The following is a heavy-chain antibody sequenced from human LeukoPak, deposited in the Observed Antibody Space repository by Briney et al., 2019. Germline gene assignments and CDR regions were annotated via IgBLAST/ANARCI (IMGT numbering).Heavy chain of an antibody. J-gene: IGHJ4*02. Sequence: GGSLRLSCAASGFTFSSYWMHWVRQAPGKGLVWVSRINSDGSSTSYADSVKGRFTISRDNAKNTLYLQMNSLRAEDTAVYYYEGRRMSSGVDYWGQGTLVTVSS. CDR3: EGRRMSSGVDY. CDR2: INSDGSST. D-gene: IGHD1-14*01. CDR1: GFTFSSYW. V-gene: IGHV3-74*01.